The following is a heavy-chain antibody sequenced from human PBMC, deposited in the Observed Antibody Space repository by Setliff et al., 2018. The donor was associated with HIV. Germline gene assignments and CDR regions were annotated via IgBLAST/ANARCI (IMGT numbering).Heavy chain of an antibody. Sequence: SETLSLTCTVSGGSISSDYYFWGWIRQPPGKGLEWIGTIYYSGSTYFNPSLKSRLTISVDTSKNQFSLKLSSVTAADTAVYYCPRTKDCSSSSCPGTQHYYYMDVWGKGTTVTVSS. CDR3: PRTKDCSSSSCPGTQHYYYMDV. CDR2: IYYSGST. J-gene: IGHJ6*03. CDR1: GGSISSDYYF. V-gene: IGHV4-39*01. D-gene: IGHD2-2*01.